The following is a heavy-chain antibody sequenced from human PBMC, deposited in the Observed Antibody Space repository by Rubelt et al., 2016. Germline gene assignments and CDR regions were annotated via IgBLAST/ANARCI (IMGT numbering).Heavy chain of an antibody. CDR1: GFTFSSYA. J-gene: IGHJ4*02. CDR3: AKSRYSYGDFDY. CDR2: ISGSGGST. V-gene: IGHV3-23*01. Sequence: EVQLLESGGGLVQPGGSLRLSCAASGFTFSSYAMSWVRQAPGKGLEWVSAISGSGGSTYYADSVKGRFTISRDNAKNTLYLQMNSLRAEDTAVYYCAKSRYSYGDFDYWGQGTLVTVSS. D-gene: IGHD5-18*01.